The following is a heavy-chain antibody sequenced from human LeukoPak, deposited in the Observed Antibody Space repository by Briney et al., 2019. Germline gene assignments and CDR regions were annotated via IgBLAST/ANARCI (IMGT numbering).Heavy chain of an antibody. J-gene: IGHJ4*02. CDR2: ISSSSSYI. D-gene: IGHD3-10*01. CDR1: GFTFSSYS. CDR3: ARSTGDFGESLPDY. Sequence: GGSLRFSCAASGFTFSSYSMNWVRQAPGKGLEWVSSISSSSSYIYYADSVKGRFTISRDNAKNSLYLQMNSLRAEDTAVYYCARSTGDFGESLPDYWGQGTLVTVSS. V-gene: IGHV3-21*01.